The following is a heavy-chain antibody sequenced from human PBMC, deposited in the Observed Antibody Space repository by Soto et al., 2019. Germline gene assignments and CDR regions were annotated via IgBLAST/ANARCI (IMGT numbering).Heavy chain of an antibody. D-gene: IGHD3-22*01. Sequence: QVQLQESGSGLVKPSGTLSLTCTVSGSSISGSNWWTWVRQPPGKGLEWIGEIWHSGNSNYNPSLKSRVSISVDKSKNQFSLKVTSVTAADTAVFYCARGRKANYYHSGIYFKTDWFGPWGQGALVTVSS. CDR1: GSSISGSNW. V-gene: IGHV4-4*02. CDR2: IWHSGNS. CDR3: ARGRKANYYHSGIYFKTDWFGP. J-gene: IGHJ5*02.